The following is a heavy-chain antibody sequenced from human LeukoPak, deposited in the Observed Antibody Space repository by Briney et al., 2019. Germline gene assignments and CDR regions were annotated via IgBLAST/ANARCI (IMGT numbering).Heavy chain of an antibody. D-gene: IGHD6-13*01. CDR1: GGPISSYY. Sequence: PSETLSLTCTVSGGPISSYYWSWIRQPPGKGLEWIGYIYYSGTTNYNPSLKSRVTLSVDTSKNQFSLKLSSVTAADTAVYYCARHLRTAAAGTFDYWGQGTLVTVSS. V-gene: IGHV4-59*08. J-gene: IGHJ4*02. CDR2: IYYSGTT. CDR3: ARHLRTAAAGTFDY.